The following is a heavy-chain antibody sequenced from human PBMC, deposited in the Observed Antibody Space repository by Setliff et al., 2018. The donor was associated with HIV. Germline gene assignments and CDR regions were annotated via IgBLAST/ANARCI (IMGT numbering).Heavy chain of an antibody. V-gene: IGHV3-48*01. CDR2: ISSSSSTL. CDR3: VRTYYDILTGYGGLYYMDV. Sequence: GGSLRLSCAASGFTFSKNSMNWVRQAPGKGLEWISYISSSSSTLYYADSVKGRFTISRDNAKNSLYLQMNSLRAEDTAVYYCVRTYYDILTGYGGLYYMDVWGKGTTVTVSS. J-gene: IGHJ6*03. D-gene: IGHD3-9*01. CDR1: GFTFSKNS.